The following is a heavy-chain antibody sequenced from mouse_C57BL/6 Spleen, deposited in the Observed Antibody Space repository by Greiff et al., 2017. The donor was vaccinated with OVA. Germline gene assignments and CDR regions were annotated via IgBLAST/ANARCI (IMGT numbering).Heavy chain of an antibody. Sequence: EVKLMESGGGLVKPGGSLKLSCAASGFTFSDYGMHWVRQAPEKGLEWVAYISSGSSTIYYADTVKGRFTISRDNAKNTLFLQMTSLRSEDTAMYYCARGGYYYFDYWGKGTTLTVSS. CDR3: ARGGYYYFDY. CDR2: ISSGSSTI. V-gene: IGHV5-17*01. CDR1: GFTFSDYG. D-gene: IGHD2-3*01. J-gene: IGHJ2*01.